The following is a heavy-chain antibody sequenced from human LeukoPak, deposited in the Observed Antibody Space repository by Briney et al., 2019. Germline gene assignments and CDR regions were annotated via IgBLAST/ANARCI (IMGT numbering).Heavy chain of an antibody. Sequence: ASVKVSCKTSGYSFTGYYLHWVRLAPGQGLEWMGWLNPYSGGTTYAQKFLGRVTMTRDTSTSTASLELRRLRSDDTAVYYCARGLPAPDDLYFFDQWGQGTLVTVSS. V-gene: IGHV1-2*02. J-gene: IGHJ4*02. CDR2: LNPYSGGT. D-gene: IGHD1-1*01. CDR3: ARGLPAPDDLYFFDQ. CDR1: GYSFTGYY.